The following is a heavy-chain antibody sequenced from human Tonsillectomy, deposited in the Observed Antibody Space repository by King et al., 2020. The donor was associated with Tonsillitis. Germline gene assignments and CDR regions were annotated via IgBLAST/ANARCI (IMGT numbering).Heavy chain of an antibody. V-gene: IGHV1-69*01. CDR1: GGTFITDA. D-gene: IGHD5-12*01. CDR2: IIPISGTP. CDR3: ATIGSPQGYSGYGPLGPLDY. J-gene: IGHJ4*02. Sequence: VQLVESGAEVQKPGSSVTVSCKASGGTFITDALSWVRQAPGQGLEWMGGIIPISGTPNYAQKFQGRVTIIADESTSTAYMELSSLRSEDTAVYYCATIGSPQGYSGYGPLGPLDYWGQGTLVTVSS.